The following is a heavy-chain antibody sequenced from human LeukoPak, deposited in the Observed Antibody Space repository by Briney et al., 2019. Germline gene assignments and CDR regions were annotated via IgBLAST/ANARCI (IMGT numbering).Heavy chain of an antibody. V-gene: IGHV4-39*07. CDR2: VYYSGST. D-gene: IGHD3-22*01. CDR1: GGSVSTIDYY. CDR3: ARDGYYDSSGYYWGIDY. Sequence: PSETLSLTCTVSGGSVSTIDYYWGWIRQPPGKGLEWIGSVYYSGSTYYNAPLKSRVTISVDTSKNQFSLKLSSVTAADTAVYYCARDGYYDSSGYYWGIDYWGQGTLVTVSS. J-gene: IGHJ4*02.